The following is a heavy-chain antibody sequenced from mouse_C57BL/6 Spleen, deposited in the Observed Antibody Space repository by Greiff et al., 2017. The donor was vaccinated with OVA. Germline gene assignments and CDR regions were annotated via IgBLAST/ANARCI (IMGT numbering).Heavy chain of an antibody. J-gene: IGHJ3*01. CDR1: GYTFTNYW. CDR2: IYPGGGYT. Sequence: QVHVKQSGAELVRPGTSVKMSCKASGYTFTNYWIGWVKQRPGHGLEWIGDIYPGGGYTNYNEKFKGKSTLTADKSSSTAYMQFSSLTSEDSAIYYCARKEAYYSNYPFAYWGKGTLVTVSA. CDR3: ARKEAYYSNYPFAY. D-gene: IGHD2-5*01. V-gene: IGHV1-63*01.